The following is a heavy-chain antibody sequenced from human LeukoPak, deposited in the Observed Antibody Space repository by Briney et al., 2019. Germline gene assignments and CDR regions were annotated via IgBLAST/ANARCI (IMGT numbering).Heavy chain of an antibody. D-gene: IGHD3-22*01. V-gene: IGHV1-69*06. CDR2: IIPIFETG. CDR1: GGTFSSYA. CDR3: ARTYYYDSSGYYFDY. J-gene: IGHJ4*02. Sequence: ASVKVSCKASGGTFSSYAISWVRQAPGQGLEWMRGIIPIFETGNSPQKFTGRVTITPYTATSTTYIELSNLRSEDTAVYYCARTYYYDSSGYYFDYWGQGTLVTVCS.